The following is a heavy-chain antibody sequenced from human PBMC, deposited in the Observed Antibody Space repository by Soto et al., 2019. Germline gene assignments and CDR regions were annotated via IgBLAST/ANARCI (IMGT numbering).Heavy chain of an antibody. CDR1: GYTFTSYY. CDR3: ARDREAARRHHPFQH. J-gene: IGHJ1*01. CDR2: INPSGGST. V-gene: IGHV1-46*04. D-gene: IGHD6-6*01. Sequence: QVQLVQSGAEVKKPGASVKVSCKASGYTFTSYYMHWVRQAPVQGLEWMGIINPSGGSTSYAQKLRDRVTMTRDTSTSTVYMELSSLRSEDTAVYYCARDREAARRHHPFQHWGQGTLVNVSS.